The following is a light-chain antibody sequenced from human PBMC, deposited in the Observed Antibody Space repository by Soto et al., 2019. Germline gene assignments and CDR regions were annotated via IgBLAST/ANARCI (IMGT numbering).Light chain of an antibody. V-gene: IGLV2-18*01. CDR2: EVS. J-gene: IGLJ1*01. CDR3: SLYTSSSTFV. Sequence: QSALTQPPSVSGSPGQSVTISCTGTSSDVGSYNRVSWYQQSPGTAPKLMIYEVSNRPSGVSERFSGSKSGNTASLTISGLQAEDEADYYCSLYTSSSTFVFGTGTKVTVL. CDR1: SSDVGSYNR.